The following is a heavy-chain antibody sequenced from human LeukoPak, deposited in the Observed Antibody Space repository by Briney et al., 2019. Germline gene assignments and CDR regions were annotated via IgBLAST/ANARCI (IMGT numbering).Heavy chain of an antibody. Sequence: GGSLRLSCAASGFTFSSYAMSWVRQAPGKGLEWVSAIRGSGGSTYYADSVKGRFTISRDNSKNTLYLQINSLRAEDTAVYYCAKSRVVVAATGYFDYWGQGTLVTVSS. J-gene: IGHJ4*02. CDR2: IRGSGGST. CDR3: AKSRVVVAATGYFDY. V-gene: IGHV3-23*01. D-gene: IGHD2-15*01. CDR1: GFTFSSYA.